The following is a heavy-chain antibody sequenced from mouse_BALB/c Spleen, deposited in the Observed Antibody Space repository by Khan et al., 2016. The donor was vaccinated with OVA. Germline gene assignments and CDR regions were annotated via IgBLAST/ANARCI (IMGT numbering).Heavy chain of an antibody. V-gene: IGHV1-7*01. CDR3: ARRGVYGIFAY. CDR1: GYTFTTYW. J-gene: IGHJ3*01. D-gene: IGHD2-1*01. Sequence: QVQLKQSGAELAKPGASVKMSCKAFGYTFTTYWMHWVKQRPGQGLDWIGYINPSTGYTEYNQKFKDKATLTADKSSSTAYMQLNSLTSEDSAVYYCARRGVYGIFAYWGQGTLVTVSA. CDR2: INPSTGYT.